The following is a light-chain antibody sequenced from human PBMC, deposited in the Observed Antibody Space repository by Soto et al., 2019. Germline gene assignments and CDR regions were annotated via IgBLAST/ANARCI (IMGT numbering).Light chain of an antibody. CDR1: QSVSSN. CDR3: QQRSNWPIT. Sequence: IMMTLSPATLSLSPGEKATLSCRASQSVSSNLAWYQQKPGQAPRLLIYGASTRATGIPARFSGSGSGTDFTLTISSLEPEDFAVYYCQQRSNWPITFGQGTRLEIK. V-gene: IGKV3-11*01. CDR2: GAS. J-gene: IGKJ5*01.